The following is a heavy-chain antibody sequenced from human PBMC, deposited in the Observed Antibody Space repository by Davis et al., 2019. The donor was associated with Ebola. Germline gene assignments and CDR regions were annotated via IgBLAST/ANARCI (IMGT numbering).Heavy chain of an antibody. CDR3: AKSNYDILTGYHDVFHI. J-gene: IGHJ3*02. D-gene: IGHD3-9*01. CDR2: ISHDGSNK. Sequence: GESLKISCEASGFTFSSYGMHWVRQAPGKGLEWVAVISHDGSNKYYADSVKGRFTIPRDNPKNTLYLQMNSLRAEDTAVYYCAKSNYDILTGYHDVFHIWGQGTMVTVSS. CDR1: GFTFSSYG. V-gene: IGHV3-30*18.